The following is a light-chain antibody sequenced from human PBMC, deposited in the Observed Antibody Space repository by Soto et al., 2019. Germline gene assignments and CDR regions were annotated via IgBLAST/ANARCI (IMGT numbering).Light chain of an antibody. CDR3: QQRSNWPTT. CDR1: QSVRSN. CDR2: GAS. J-gene: IGKJ1*01. Sequence: EIVMTQSPVTLSLSLGERATLSCRASQSVRSNIAWYEQKPGQDHRLRIYGASSRATGIPGRISGSGSGTEFTLTISSLEHEDFEVYYCQQRSNWPTTFGQGTKVDIK. V-gene: IGKV3-11*01.